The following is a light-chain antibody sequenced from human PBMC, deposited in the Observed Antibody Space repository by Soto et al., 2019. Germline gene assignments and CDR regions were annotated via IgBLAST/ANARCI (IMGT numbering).Light chain of an antibody. J-gene: IGKJ2*01. CDR2: AAT. CDR1: QSTSSY. Sequence: DIQMTQSPSSLSASVGDRVTITCRASQSTSSYLNWYQQKPGTDPKLLIYAATSLQSGVPSRFCDSRSGTDSTLTISSLHPEDFATYYCQQSYSTPTFGQGTKLEIK. CDR3: QQSYSTPT. V-gene: IGKV1-39*01.